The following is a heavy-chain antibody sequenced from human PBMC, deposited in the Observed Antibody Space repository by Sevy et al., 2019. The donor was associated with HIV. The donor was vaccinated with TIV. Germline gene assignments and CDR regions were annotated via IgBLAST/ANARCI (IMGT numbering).Heavy chain of an antibody. D-gene: IGHD3-9*01. CDR1: GFTFSAFS. CDR2: ISYDGSND. Sequence: GGSLRLSCAASGFTFSAFSMHWVRQAPGKGLEWVATISYDGSNDHYADSVKGRFTISRDNSKNILYLQMNSLRAEDTAVYYCAKDFTGYNGMDVWGQGTMVTVSS. J-gene: IGHJ6*02. V-gene: IGHV3-30-3*01. CDR3: AKDFTGYNGMDV.